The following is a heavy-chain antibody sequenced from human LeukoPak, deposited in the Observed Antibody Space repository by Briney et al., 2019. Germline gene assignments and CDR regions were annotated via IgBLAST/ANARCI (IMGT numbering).Heavy chain of an antibody. Sequence: PGGSLRLSCAASGFTFSSYTMNWVRQAPGKGLEWVSSISSSSAYIFYADSVKGRFTISRDNAKNSLYLQMNSLRAEDTAVYYCARDDDHLIAVADPPSGYFQHWGQGTLVTVSS. CDR3: ARDDDHLIAVADPPSGYFQH. D-gene: IGHD6-19*01. J-gene: IGHJ1*01. CDR2: ISSSSAYI. CDR1: GFTFSSYT. V-gene: IGHV3-21*04.